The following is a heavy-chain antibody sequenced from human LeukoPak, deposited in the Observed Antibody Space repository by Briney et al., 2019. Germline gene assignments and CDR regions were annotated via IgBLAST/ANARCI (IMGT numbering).Heavy chain of an antibody. D-gene: IGHD3-22*01. J-gene: IGHJ6*03. V-gene: IGHV3-48*03. CDR1: GFTFSSYE. CDR3: ARLGLDDSSGYYRYYYYYMDV. Sequence: GGSLRLSCAASGFTFSSYEMNWVRQAPGKGLEWVSYISSSGSTIYYADSVKGRFTISRDNAKNSLYLQMNSLRAEDTAVYYCARLGLDDSSGYYRYYYYYMDVWGKGTTVTISS. CDR2: ISSSGSTI.